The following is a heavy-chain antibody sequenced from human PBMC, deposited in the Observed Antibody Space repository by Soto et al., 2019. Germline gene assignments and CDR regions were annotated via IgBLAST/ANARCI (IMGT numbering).Heavy chain of an antibody. J-gene: IGHJ6*02. CDR2: IYYRGST. D-gene: IGHD3-10*01. CDR1: GGSSSSGGDY. V-gene: IGHV4-31*03. CDR3: ARARMGRGLIYDYGMDF. Sequence: QVQLQESGPGLVKSSQTLSLTCTVSGGSSSSGGDYWSWLRQHPGKGLEWLGYIYYRGSTYYNTSIKSRVSISGDTSKNQFSLKLNAVTAADTAVYDGARARMGRGLIYDYGMDFWGQGTTVTVSS.